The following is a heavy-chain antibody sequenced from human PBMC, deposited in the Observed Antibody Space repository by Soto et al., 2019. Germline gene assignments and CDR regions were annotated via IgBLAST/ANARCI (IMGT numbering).Heavy chain of an antibody. V-gene: IGHV1-69*08. D-gene: IGHD5-18*01. CDR1: GGTFSSYT. CDR2: IIPILGIA. CDR3: ARENTAMVGCYYYYGMDV. J-gene: IGHJ6*02. Sequence: QVQLVQSGAEVKKPGSSVKVSCKASGGTFSSYTISWVRQAPGQGLEWMGRIIPILGIANYAQKFQGRVTITADKSQSTAYMELSSLRSEDTAVYYCARENTAMVGCYYYYGMDVWGQGTTVTVSS.